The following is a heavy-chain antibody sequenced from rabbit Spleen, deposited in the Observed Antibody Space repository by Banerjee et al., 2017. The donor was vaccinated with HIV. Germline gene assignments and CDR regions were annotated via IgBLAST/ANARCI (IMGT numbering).Heavy chain of an antibody. CDR1: GFSFSSSYW. J-gene: IGHJ4*01. CDR2: IDTNDGDT. CDR3: VRDQAGDADYGPYYLNL. D-gene: IGHD2-1*01. Sequence: QEQLEESGGDLVKPEGSLTLTCTASGFSFSSSYWICWVRQAPGKGLEWIACIDTNDGDTDYANWPKGRFTISKASSTTVTLQMTSLTAADTATYFCVRDQAGDADYGPYYLNLWGPGTLVTVS. V-gene: IGHV1S45*01.